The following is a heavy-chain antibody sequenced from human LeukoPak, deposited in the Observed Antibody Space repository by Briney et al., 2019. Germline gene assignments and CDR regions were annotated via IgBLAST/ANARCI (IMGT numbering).Heavy chain of an antibody. CDR2: IYTSGST. J-gene: IGHJ3*02. V-gene: IGHV4-4*07. Sequence: SETLPLTYTVSGGSISSYYWSWIRQPAGKGLEWIGRIYTSGSTNYNPSLKSRVTMSVDTSKNQFSLKLSSVTAADTAVYYCARDLRIMGAMVAFDIWGQGTMVTVSS. D-gene: IGHD1-26*01. CDR3: ARDLRIMGAMVAFDI. CDR1: GGSISSYY.